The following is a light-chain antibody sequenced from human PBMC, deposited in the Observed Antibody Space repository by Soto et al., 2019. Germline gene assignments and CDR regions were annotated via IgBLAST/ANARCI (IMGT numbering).Light chain of an antibody. J-gene: IGKJ1*01. Sequence: DIVMTQSPLSLPVTPGEPASISCRSSQGLLHSNGYNYLDWYLQKPGQSPQLLIYLGSNRSSGVPDRFSGSGSGTDFTLKISRVEAGDVGVYYCMQALQTPTFGQGTKVDIK. CDR2: LGS. V-gene: IGKV2-28*01. CDR1: QGLLHSNGYNY. CDR3: MQALQTPT.